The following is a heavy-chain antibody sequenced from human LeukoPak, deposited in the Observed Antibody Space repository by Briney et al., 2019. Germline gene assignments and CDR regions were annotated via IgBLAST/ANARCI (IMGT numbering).Heavy chain of an antibody. Sequence: GGSLRLSCVVSGLTFSNYAMTWVRQAPGKGLEWLSAIIGDGVYTNYADSVKGRFTISRDNSKNTFYLQMNSLGAGDTAVYYCAKRYATSSGHFDYWGQGTLVTVSS. V-gene: IGHV3-23*01. CDR3: AKRYATSSGHFDY. D-gene: IGHD3-22*01. J-gene: IGHJ4*02. CDR1: GLTFSNYA. CDR2: IIGDGVYT.